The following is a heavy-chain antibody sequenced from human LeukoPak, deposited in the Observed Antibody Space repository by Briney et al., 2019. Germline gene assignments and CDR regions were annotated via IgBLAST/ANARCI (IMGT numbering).Heavy chain of an antibody. Sequence: GASVKVSCKASGYTFTGYYMHWVRQAPGQGLEWMGWINPNGGGTNYAQKFQGWVTMTRDTSISTAYMELSRLRSDDTAVYYCAREKWELLGREDYYYGMDVWGQGTTVTVSS. CDR1: GYTFTGYY. V-gene: IGHV1-2*04. D-gene: IGHD1-26*01. J-gene: IGHJ6*02. CDR2: INPNGGGT. CDR3: AREKWELLGREDYYYGMDV.